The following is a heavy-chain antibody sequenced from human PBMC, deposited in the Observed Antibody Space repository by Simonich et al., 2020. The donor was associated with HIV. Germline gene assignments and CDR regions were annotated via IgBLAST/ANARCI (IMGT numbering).Heavy chain of an antibody. V-gene: IGHV3-33*01. Sequence: QVQLVESGGGVVQPGRSLRLSCAASGFTFSSYGMHWVRQAPGKGLELVAVIWYDGSNKYYADSVKGRFTISRDNSKNTLYLQMNSLRAEDTAVYYCAREGAGMGSSWFYWGQGTLVTVSS. J-gene: IGHJ4*02. CDR1: GFTFSSYG. CDR3: AREGAGMGSSWFY. D-gene: IGHD6-13*01. CDR2: IWYDGSNK.